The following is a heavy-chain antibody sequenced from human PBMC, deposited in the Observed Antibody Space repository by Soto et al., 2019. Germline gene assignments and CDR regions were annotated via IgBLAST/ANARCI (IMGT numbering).Heavy chain of an antibody. Sequence: GASVKVSCKASGYTFTGYYMHWVRQAPGQGLEWMGWINPNSGGTSYAQKFQGRVAMTRDTSISTAYMELSRLRSDDTAVYYCARGRGPIAARRHFDYWGQGTLVTVSS. D-gene: IGHD6-6*01. CDR2: INPNSGGT. CDR3: ARGRGPIAARRHFDY. V-gene: IGHV1-2*02. J-gene: IGHJ4*02. CDR1: GYTFTGYY.